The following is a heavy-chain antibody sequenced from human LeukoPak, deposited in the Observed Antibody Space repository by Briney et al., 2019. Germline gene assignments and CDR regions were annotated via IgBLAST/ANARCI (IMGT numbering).Heavy chain of an antibody. CDR2: ISGSGGDT. V-gene: IGHV3-23*01. J-gene: IGHJ4*02. CDR1: GITLSNYG. D-gene: IGHD3-10*01. CDR3: AKRGVVVRVILVGFHKEANYFDS. Sequence: PGGSLRLSCAVSGITLSNYGMSWVRQAPGKGLEWVAGISGSGGDTNYADSVKGRFTISRDNPKNTLYLQMDSLRAEDTAVYFCAKRGVVVRVILVGFHKEANYFDSWGQGALVTVSS.